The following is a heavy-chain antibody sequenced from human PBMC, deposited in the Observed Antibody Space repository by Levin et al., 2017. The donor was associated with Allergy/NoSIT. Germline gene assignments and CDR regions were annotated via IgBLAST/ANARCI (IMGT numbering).Heavy chain of an antibody. CDR1: GLTFTRYW. CDR3: VRGPK. Sequence: GESLKISCAASGLTFTRYWMSWARQAPGKGLEWVANINEDGSKKNYVDSVKGRFTISRDNAKNSVSLQMNTLRGEDTAVYYCVRGPKWGQGTLVTVSS. J-gene: IGHJ4*02. CDR2: INEDGSKK. V-gene: IGHV3-7*01.